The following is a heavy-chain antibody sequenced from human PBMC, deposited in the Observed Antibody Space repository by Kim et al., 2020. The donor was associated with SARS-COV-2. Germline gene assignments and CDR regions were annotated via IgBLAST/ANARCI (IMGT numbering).Heavy chain of an antibody. D-gene: IGHD3-22*01. J-gene: IGHJ4*02. V-gene: IGHV3-9*01. Sequence: YADNVKGRLPISRDNAKNSLYLQMNSLRAEDTALYSCAKDTYDSSGSWIDYWGQGTLVTVSS. CDR3: AKDTYDSSGSWIDY.